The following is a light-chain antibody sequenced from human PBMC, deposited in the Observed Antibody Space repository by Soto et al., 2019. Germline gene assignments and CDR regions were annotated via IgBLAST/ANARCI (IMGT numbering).Light chain of an antibody. CDR3: CSYAGSSTSWV. V-gene: IGLV2-23*01. CDR1: SSDAGNYNF. J-gene: IGLJ3*02. CDR2: EDS. Sequence: QSALTQPASVSGSPGQSITISCTGTSSDAGNYNFVSWYQQHPGKAPKVIIYEDSTRPSGVSNRISGSKSGNTASLTISGLQAXDEADYYCCSYAGSSTSWVFGGGTKLTVL.